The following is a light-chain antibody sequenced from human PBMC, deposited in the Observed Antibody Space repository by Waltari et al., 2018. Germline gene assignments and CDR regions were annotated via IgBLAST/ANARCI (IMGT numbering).Light chain of an antibody. J-gene: IGLJ7*01. CDR1: SSNVGKNY. CDR3: GTWDSSLSGAV. CDR2: EDS. Sequence: QSVLTQPPSVSAAPGQRVTISCSGGSSNVGKNYVSWYRQLPGTAPQLLLFEDSERPSGIPGRFSGSKSGTSATLDITGLQSGDEAVYYCGTWDSSLSGAVFGGGTHLTVL. V-gene: IGLV1-51*02.